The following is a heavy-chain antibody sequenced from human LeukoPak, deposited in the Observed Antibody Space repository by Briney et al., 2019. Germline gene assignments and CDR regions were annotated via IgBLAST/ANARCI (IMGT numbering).Heavy chain of an antibody. CDR1: GFTFSSYA. Sequence: KSGGSLRLSCAASGFTFSSYAMSWVRQAPGKGLDWVSGMSGSGTSTYYADSVKGRFTISRDNSKNTLYLQMNSLRAEDTAVYYCARGSGYSYGYQDYWGQGTLVTVSS. CDR3: ARGSGYSYGYQDY. D-gene: IGHD5-18*01. V-gene: IGHV3-23*01. CDR2: MSGSGTST. J-gene: IGHJ4*02.